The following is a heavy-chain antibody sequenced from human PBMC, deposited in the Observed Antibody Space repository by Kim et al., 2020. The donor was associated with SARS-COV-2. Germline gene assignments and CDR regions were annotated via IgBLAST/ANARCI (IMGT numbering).Heavy chain of an antibody. D-gene: IGHD3-22*01. CDR2: INPNSGNA. Sequence: SVKVSCKASGCTFTSYAMSWVRQAPGQGLEWMGWINPNSGNANYAQNFQGRVAFTVDTSASTAYLELSSLKSEDTAVYYCASMCYYYSSGCDYYVDY. V-gene: IGHV1-69*06. CDR1: GCTFTSYA. CDR3: ASMCYYYSSGCDYYVDY. J-gene: IGHJ6*03.